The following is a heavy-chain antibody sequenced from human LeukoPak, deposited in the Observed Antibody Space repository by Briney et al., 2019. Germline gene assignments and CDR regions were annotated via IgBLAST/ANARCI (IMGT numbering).Heavy chain of an antibody. Sequence: GGSLRLSCAASGFTFSSYAMSWVRQAPGKWLEWVSAISGSGGSTYYADSVKGRFTISRDNSKNTLYLQMNSLRADDTAVYYCAKKGESLKGSFGYWGQGTLVTVSS. V-gene: IGHV3-23*01. CDR2: ISGSGGST. D-gene: IGHD3-16*01. CDR3: AKKGESLKGSFGY. CDR1: GFTFSSYA. J-gene: IGHJ4*02.